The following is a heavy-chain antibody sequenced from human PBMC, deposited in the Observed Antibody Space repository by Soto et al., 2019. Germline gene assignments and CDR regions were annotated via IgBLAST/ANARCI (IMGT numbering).Heavy chain of an antibody. CDR1: GYTFTGYY. V-gene: IGHV1-2*04. J-gene: IGHJ6*03. CDR3: ARGITMVRGATRYCYMDV. Sequence: ASVKVSCKASGYTFTGYYMHWVRQAPGQGLEWMGWINPNSGGTNYAQKFQGWVTMTRDTSISTAYMELSRLRSDDTAVYYCARGITMVRGATRYCYMDVWGKGTTVTVAS. CDR2: INPNSGGT. D-gene: IGHD3-10*01.